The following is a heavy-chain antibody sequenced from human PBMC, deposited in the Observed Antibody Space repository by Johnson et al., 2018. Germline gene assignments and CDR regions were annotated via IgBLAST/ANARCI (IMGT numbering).Heavy chain of an antibody. CDR2: ISSSSSYI. CDR3: ARDPTAPYEIVDGDDMDV. D-gene: IGHD2-15*01. CDR1: GFTFSSYS. Sequence: VQLVESGGGLVKXGGSLRLSCAASGFTFSSYSMNWVRQAPGKGLEWVSSISSSSSYIYYAASVKGRFPNSRDNSQNSLYLQMNSLSAEDTAVYYGARDPTAPYEIVDGDDMDVWGKGTTVTVSS. V-gene: IGHV3-21*01. J-gene: IGHJ6*03.